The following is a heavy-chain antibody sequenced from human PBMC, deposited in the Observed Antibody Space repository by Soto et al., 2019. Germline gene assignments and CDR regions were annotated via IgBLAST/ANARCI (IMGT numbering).Heavy chain of an antibody. Sequence: GGSLRLSCAASGLTFTRYVMSWVRQAPGEGLEWVSAIGSGGATYHADSLEGRFTTSRDNSKNTLFLQMNSLRAEDTAVYYCEKGSSDARPYYFDYWRQGTLVTVSS. D-gene: IGHD3-10*01. CDR1: GLTFTRYV. CDR3: EKGSSDARPYYFDY. J-gene: IGHJ4*02. V-gene: IGHV3-23*01. CDR2: IGSGGAT.